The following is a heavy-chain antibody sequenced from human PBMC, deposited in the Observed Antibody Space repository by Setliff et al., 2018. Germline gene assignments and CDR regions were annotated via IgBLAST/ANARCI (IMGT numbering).Heavy chain of an antibody. D-gene: IGHD2-8*01. CDR2: ISAHTGNT. V-gene: IGHV1-18*01. CDR3: SRLVRYCTRTSCQRLSGGEF. CDR1: GYTFSDYG. J-gene: IGHJ4*02. Sequence: VASVKVSCKTSGYTFSDYGIAWVRQAPGQGLEWMGWISAHTGNTFYSPKFHGRLTLTTDTSTRTAYMQLRSLDSDDTAVYYCSRLVRYCTRTSCQRLSGGEFWGQGTLVTVSS.